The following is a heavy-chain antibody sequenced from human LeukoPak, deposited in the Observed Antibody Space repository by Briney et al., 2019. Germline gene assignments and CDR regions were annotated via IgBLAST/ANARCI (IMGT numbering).Heavy chain of an antibody. D-gene: IGHD1-1*01. V-gene: IGHV3-9*01. CDR1: GFTFDDYA. Sequence: GRSLRLSCAASGFTFDDYAMHWVRQAPGKGLEWVSGISWNSDTINQADSVKGRFTISRDNAKNSLYLQMNSLRTEDTALYYCAKAKGTTGTPFDYWCQGTLVTVSS. J-gene: IGHJ4*02. CDR3: AKAKGTTGTPFDY. CDR2: ISWNSDTI.